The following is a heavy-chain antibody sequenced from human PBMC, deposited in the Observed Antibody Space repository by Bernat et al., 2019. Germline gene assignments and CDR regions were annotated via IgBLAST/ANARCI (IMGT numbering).Heavy chain of an antibody. CDR1: GFTFSSYA. Sequence: EVQLLESGGGLVQPGGSLRLSCAASGFTFSSYAMSWVRQAPGTGLGWVSAISGSASSTYYAASVKGRCTISRDNSKNTLYRQMNSLRAEDTAVYYCAKGVRQLVLYFQHWGQGTLVTVSS. D-gene: IGHD6-13*01. CDR3: AKGVRQLVLYFQH. J-gene: IGHJ1*01. V-gene: IGHV3-23*01. CDR2: ISGSASST.